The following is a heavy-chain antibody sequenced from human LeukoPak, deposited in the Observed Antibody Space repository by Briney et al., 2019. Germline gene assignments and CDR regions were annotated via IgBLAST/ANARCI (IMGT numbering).Heavy chain of an antibody. J-gene: IGHJ4*02. Sequence: GASVKASCKASGYTFTSYGISWVRQAPGQGLEWMGWISAYNGNTNYAQKLQGRVTMTTDTPTSTAYMELRSLRSDDTAVYYCARGVSDYVWGSYRLYYFDYWGQGTLVTVSS. D-gene: IGHD3-16*02. CDR1: GYTFTSYG. V-gene: IGHV1-18*01. CDR2: ISAYNGNT. CDR3: ARGVSDYVWGSYRLYYFDY.